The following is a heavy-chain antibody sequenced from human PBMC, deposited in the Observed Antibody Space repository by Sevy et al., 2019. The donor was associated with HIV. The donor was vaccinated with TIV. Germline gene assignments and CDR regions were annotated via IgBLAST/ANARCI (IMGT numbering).Heavy chain of an antibody. Sequence: GGSLRLSCAASGFSFSSYALHWVRQAPGKGLEYVSAISSNGGSTYYADSVKGRFTISRDNSKNTLYLQMGSLRAEDMAVYYCGGEGGGGYSYSLDYWGQGTLVTVSS. J-gene: IGHJ4*02. D-gene: IGHD5-18*01. CDR2: ISSNGGST. CDR1: GFSFSSYA. V-gene: IGHV3-64*02. CDR3: GGEGGGGYSYSLDY.